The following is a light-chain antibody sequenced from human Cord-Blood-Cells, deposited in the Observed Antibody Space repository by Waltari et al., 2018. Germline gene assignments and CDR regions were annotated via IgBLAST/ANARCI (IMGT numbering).Light chain of an antibody. CDR3: QQYYSTPFT. V-gene: IGKV4-1*01. CDR2: WAS. CDR1: QSVLYSSNNKNY. J-gene: IGKJ3*01. Sequence: DIVMTQSPDSLAVYLGERATINCKSSQSVLYSSNNKNYLAWYQQKPGQPPKLLIYWASTRESGVPDRFSGSGSGTDFTLTIISLQAEDVAVYYCQQYYSTPFTFGPGTKVDIK.